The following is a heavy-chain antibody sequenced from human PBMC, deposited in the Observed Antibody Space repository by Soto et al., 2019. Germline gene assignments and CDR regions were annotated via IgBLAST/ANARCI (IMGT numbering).Heavy chain of an antibody. D-gene: IGHD3-22*01. CDR1: GFTFSSYA. V-gene: IGHV3-30-3*01. CDR3: ARDGHYYDSSGYYARYSFDY. CDR2: ISYDGSNK. Sequence: GGSLRLSCAASGFTFSSYAMHWVRQAPGKGLEWVAVISYDGSNKYYADSVKGRFTISRDNSKNTLYLQMNSLRAEDTAVYYCARDGHYYDSSGYYARYSFDYWGQGTLVTVSS. J-gene: IGHJ4*02.